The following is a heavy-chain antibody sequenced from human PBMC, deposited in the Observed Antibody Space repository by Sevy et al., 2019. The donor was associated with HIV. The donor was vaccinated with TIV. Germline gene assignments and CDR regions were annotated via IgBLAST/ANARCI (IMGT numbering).Heavy chain of an antibody. J-gene: IGHJ4*02. V-gene: IGHV3-23*01. CDR1: GFTFAKYS. Sequence: RGYLRLSCAASGFTFAKYSMSWLRQAPGKGLEWVSTFSFGCGRINYADSVKGRFTISRDDSKNTLYLQMNSPRAEDTATHFCAREGCTQPHDYWGQGTLVIVSS. CDR3: AREGCTQPHDY. CDR2: FSFGCGRI.